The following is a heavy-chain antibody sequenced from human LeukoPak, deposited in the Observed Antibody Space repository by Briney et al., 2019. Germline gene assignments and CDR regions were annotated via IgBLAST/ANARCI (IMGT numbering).Heavy chain of an antibody. CDR2: IYPGDSDT. CDR3: ARFEYYGSGSSPYFDY. J-gene: IGHJ4*02. D-gene: IGHD3-10*01. CDR1: GYSFTSYW. V-gene: IGHV5-51*01. Sequence: PGESLKISCKGSGYSFTSYWIGWVRQMPGKGLEWMGIIYPGDSDTRYSPSFQGQVTISADKSISTAYLQWSSLKASDTAMYYCARFEYYGSGSSPYFDYGGQGTLVTVSS.